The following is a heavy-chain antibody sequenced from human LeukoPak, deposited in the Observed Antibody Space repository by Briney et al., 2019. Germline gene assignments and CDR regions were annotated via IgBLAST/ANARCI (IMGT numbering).Heavy chain of an antibody. J-gene: IGHJ4*02. Sequence: PGGSLRLSCAASGFTFSSYGMHWVRQAPGKGLEWVAFIRYDGSTKYYADSVKGRFTISRDNSKNTLYLQVNSLRAEDTAVYYCANPLSIAVAGTHYWGQGTLVTVSS. D-gene: IGHD6-19*01. V-gene: IGHV3-30*02. CDR3: ANPLSIAVAGTHY. CDR1: GFTFSSYG. CDR2: IRYDGSTK.